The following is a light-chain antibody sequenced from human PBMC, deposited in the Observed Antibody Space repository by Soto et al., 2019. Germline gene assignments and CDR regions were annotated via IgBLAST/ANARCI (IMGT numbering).Light chain of an antibody. CDR3: QQYHNWPPWT. CDR2: GAS. CDR1: QSVSSN. Sequence: EIVMTQSPATLSVSPGERATLSCRASQSVSSNLAWYHQKPGQAPRLLIYGASTRATGIPARFSGSGSGTEFTPTISSLQSEDFAVYYCQQYHNWPPWTFGQGTKVEIK. J-gene: IGKJ1*01. V-gene: IGKV3-15*01.